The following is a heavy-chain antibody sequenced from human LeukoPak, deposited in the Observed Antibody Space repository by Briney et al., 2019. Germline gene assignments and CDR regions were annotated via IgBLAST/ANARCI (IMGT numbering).Heavy chain of an antibody. CDR1: GFTFSDYV. J-gene: IGHJ4*02. CDR2: ISYDGSHE. CDR3: AKDQVYCSSTSCSYYFDY. Sequence: GGSLRLSCAASGFTFSDYVMHWVRQAPGKGLEGVATISYDGSHEYYADSVKGRFTISRDNSQNTLYLQMNSLRAEDTAVYYCAKDQVYCSSTSCSYYFDYWGQGTLVTVSS. D-gene: IGHD2-2*01. V-gene: IGHV3-30*18.